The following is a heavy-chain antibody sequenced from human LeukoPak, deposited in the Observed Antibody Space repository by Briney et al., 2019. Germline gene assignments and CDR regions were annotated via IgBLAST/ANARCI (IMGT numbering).Heavy chain of an antibody. CDR3: ARGGYCGGDCYQRPDAFDT. D-gene: IGHD2-21*02. V-gene: IGHV3-21*01. Sequence: GGSLRLSCAASGLTFSSFTMNWVRQAPGKGLEWVSSISSSSSYIYYADSVKGRFTISRDNAKNSLYLQMNSLRAEDTAVYYCARGGYCGGDCYQRPDAFDTWGQETLVTVSS. J-gene: IGHJ3*02. CDR2: ISSSSSYI. CDR1: GLTFSSFT.